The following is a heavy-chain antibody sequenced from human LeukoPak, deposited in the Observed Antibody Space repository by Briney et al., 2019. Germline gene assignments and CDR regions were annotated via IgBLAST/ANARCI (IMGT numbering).Heavy chain of an antibody. V-gene: IGHV4-59*12. CDR2: IYYTGST. J-gene: IGHJ3*02. D-gene: IGHD6-25*01. CDR3: ARAGPTGIAAAGGAFDI. Sequence: SETLSLTCSFSIVSIKNYYWNWIRQSPGKGLQWIGYIYYTGSTDYNFSLKSRVTISLDTSENQFSLKLSSVTAADTAVYYCARAGPTGIAAAGGAFDIWGQGTMVTVSS. CDR1: IVSIKNYY.